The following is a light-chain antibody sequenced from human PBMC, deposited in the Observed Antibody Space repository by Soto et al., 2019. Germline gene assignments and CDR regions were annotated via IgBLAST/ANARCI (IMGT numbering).Light chain of an antibody. CDR3: QQRDNWPFT. J-gene: IGKJ3*01. CDR2: DAS. V-gene: IGKV3-11*01. CDR1: QSVGSY. Sequence: EIVLTQSPATLFLSPGERATLSCRASQSVGSYLAWFQQRPGQAPRLVIHDASKRATGIPARFSGSGSGTDFSLTISGLESEDFAVYYCQQRDNWPFTFGPGTTVDIK.